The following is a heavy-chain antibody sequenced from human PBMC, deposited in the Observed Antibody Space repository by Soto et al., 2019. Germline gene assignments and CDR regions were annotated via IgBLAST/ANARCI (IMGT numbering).Heavy chain of an antibody. CDR1: GFTFSSYE. CDR3: ARDIGVGPAGFDY. D-gene: IGHD2-2*01. V-gene: IGHV3-48*03. J-gene: IGHJ4*02. Sequence: EVQLVESGGGLVQPGGSLRLSCATSGFTFSSYEMNWVRQAPGKGLEWVSHISSGGSSIYYADSVKGRFTISRDNAKNSVYLQMNSLGAEDTAVYYCARDIGVGPAGFDYWGQGTLVTVSS. CDR2: ISSGGSSI.